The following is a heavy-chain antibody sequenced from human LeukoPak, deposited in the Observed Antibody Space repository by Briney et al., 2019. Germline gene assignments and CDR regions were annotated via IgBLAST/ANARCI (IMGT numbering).Heavy chain of an antibody. J-gene: IGHJ4*02. Sequence: PSETLSLTCTVSGGSISSSSYYWGWIRQPPGKGLEWIGSIYYSGSTYYNPSLKSRVTISVDTSKNQFSLKLSSVTAADTAVYYCARGRPMIVVVTPSGYFDYWGQGTLVTVSS. D-gene: IGHD3-22*01. CDR2: IYYSGST. CDR1: GGSISSSSYY. V-gene: IGHV4-39*07. CDR3: ARGRPMIVVVTPSGYFDY.